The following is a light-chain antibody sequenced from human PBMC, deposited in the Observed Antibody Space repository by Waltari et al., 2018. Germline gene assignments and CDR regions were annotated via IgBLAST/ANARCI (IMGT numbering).Light chain of an antibody. CDR2: KTS. Sequence: DIQLTQSPSTLSASVGDSVTITCRASQTIDRWLAWYQQKPGKVPKLLIYKTSILESGVPSRFSGGGSGTEFTLTIASLQPGDFATYYCQHYDAYSATFGRGTKLEIK. V-gene: IGKV1-5*03. CDR3: QHYDAYSAT. CDR1: QTIDRW. J-gene: IGKJ4*02.